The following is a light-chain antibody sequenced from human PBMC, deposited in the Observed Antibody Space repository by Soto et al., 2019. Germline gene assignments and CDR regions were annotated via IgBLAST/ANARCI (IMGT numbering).Light chain of an antibody. CDR3: QKYDSAPT. V-gene: IGKV1-27*01. CDR2: GAS. CDR1: QGISNS. Sequence: DIQLTQSPSSLSASIGDRVTITCRASQGISNSLAWYQQKPGKVPKLLIYGASTLQLGVPSRFSGLMSGTDFTLTISSLQPEDVATYYCQKYDSAPTFGPGTTVEI. J-gene: IGKJ1*01.